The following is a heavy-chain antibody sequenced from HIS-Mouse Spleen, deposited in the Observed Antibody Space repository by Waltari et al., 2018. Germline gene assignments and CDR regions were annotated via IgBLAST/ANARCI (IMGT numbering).Heavy chain of an antibody. D-gene: IGHD6-19*01. CDR3: ARIAEGYTSGWYAFDY. CDR1: GFSLSTSGMC. Sequence: QVTLRESGPALVKPTQTLTLTCTFSGFSLSTSGMCVSWIRQPPGKALEWLARLDWDDDKYYSTSLKTRLTISRDTSKNQVVLTMTNMDPLDTATYYCARIAEGYTSGWYAFDYWGQGTLVTVSS. CDR2: LDWDDDK. V-gene: IGHV2-70*15. J-gene: IGHJ4*02.